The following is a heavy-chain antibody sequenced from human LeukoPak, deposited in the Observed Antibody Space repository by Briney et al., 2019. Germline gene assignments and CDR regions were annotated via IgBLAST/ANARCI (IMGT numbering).Heavy chain of an antibody. CDR2: IYSGGST. CDR1: GFTVSSNY. J-gene: IGHJ4*02. V-gene: IGHV3-53*01. CDR3: ARARFYSGSYD. D-gene: IGHD1-26*01. Sequence: GGSLRLSCAASGFTVSSNYMSWVRQAPGKGLEWVSVIYSGGSTYYADSVKGRFTISRDNSKNTLYLQMNSLRAGDTAVYYCARARFYSGSYDWGQGTLVTVSP.